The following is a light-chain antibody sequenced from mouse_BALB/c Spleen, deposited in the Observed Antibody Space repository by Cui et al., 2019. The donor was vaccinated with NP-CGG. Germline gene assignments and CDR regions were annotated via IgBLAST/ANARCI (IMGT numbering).Light chain of an antibody. CDR3: SLWYSNHWV. V-gene: IGLV1*01. J-gene: IGLJ1*01. CDR2: GTN. Sequence: HAVVTQVSALTTSPGETVTLTCRSSIGAVTTNNYANWVQEKPDHLFTGLIGGTNNRVPGVPARFSGSLIGDKAALTITGAQTEDEAIYFCSLWYSNHWVFGGGTKLTVL. CDR1: IGAVTTNNY.